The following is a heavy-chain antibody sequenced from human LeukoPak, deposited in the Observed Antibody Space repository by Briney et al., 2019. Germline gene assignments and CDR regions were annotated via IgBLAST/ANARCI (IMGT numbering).Heavy chain of an antibody. CDR2: IIPIFGIA. CDR1: GGTFSSYA. D-gene: IGHD2-15*01. J-gene: IGHJ4*02. V-gene: IGHV1-69*04. CDR3: ARDRGYCSGGSCPAALDC. Sequence: SVKVSCKASGGTFSSYAISWVRQAPGQGLEWMGRIIPIFGIANYAQKFQGRVTITADKSTSTAYMELSSLRSEDTAVYYCARDRGYCSGGSCPAALDCWGQGTLVTVSS.